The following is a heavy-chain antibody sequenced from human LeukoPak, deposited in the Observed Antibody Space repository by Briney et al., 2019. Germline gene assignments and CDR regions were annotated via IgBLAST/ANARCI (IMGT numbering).Heavy chain of an antibody. V-gene: IGHV4-4*02. D-gene: IGHD4-17*01. Sequence: PSGTLFLTCAVSGGSISSSNWWSWVRQPPGKGLEWIGEIYHSGSTNFNPSLKSRVTILVDASKNQFSLKLNSVTAADTAVYYCATIINGEDDYWGQGTLVTVSS. J-gene: IGHJ4*02. CDR1: GGSISSSNW. CDR3: ATIINGEDDY. CDR2: IYHSGST.